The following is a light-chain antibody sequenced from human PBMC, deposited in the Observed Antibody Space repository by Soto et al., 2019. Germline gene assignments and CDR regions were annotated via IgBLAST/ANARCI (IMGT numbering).Light chain of an antibody. Sequence: EIVLTQSPATLSLSPGERATLSCRASQSVSTYLGWYQQKPGQAPRLLIYDASNRATGIPARFRGSGSGTDFTPTFRSLEPEDFAVYYCQQRSNWIAFGQGTRLEIK. CDR2: DAS. J-gene: IGKJ5*01. V-gene: IGKV3-11*01. CDR3: QQRSNWIA. CDR1: QSVSTY.